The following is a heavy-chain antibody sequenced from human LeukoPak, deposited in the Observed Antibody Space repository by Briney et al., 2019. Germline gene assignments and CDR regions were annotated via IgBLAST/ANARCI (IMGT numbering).Heavy chain of an antibody. CDR2: INHSGST. Sequence: SETLSLTCAVYGGSFSGYYWSWIRQPPGKGLEWIGEINHSGSTNYNPSLKSRVTISVDTSKNQFSLKLSSVTAADTAVYYCARRFVLVPAAYYNWFDPWGQGTLVTVSS. J-gene: IGHJ5*02. CDR3: ARRFVLVPAAYYNWFDP. V-gene: IGHV4-34*01. D-gene: IGHD2-2*01. CDR1: GGSFSGYY.